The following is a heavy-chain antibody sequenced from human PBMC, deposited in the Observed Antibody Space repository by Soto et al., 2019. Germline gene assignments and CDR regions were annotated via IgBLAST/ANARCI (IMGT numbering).Heavy chain of an antibody. J-gene: IGHJ4*02. CDR2: IGVYNGNT. D-gene: IGHD3-10*01. CDR1: GYTFTSYG. CDR3: ARGFYGSGSYYFDW. V-gene: IGHV1-18*01. Sequence: VKVSCKASGYTFTSYGIDWVRQAPGQGLEWMGWIGVYNGNTNYAQDLQGRVTMTTDTSTSTAYMELRSLRSDDTAVYYCARGFYGSGSYYFDWWGQGTQVTVSS.